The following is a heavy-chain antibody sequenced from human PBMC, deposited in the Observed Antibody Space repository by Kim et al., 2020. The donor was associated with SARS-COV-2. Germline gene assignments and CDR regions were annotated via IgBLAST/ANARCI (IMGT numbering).Heavy chain of an antibody. CDR1: RFTFSNYW. J-gene: IGHJ6*02. CDR2: ISRDGTST. Sequence: GGSLRLSCAASRFTFSNYWINWVRQAPGKGLVWVSRISRDGTSTNYADSVKGLFTMSRDNAENTVHLQMNSLRAEDTAVYYCARGMFRSGFDVWGQGTTVTVSS. D-gene: IGHD3-10*02. V-gene: IGHV3-74*01. CDR3: ARGMFRSGFDV.